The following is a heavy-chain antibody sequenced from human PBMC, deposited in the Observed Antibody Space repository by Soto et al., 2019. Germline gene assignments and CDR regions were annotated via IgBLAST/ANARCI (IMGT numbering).Heavy chain of an antibody. CDR3: ARDRVSGGYDFWSGYNPGPYYYYYGMDV. V-gene: IGHV1-46*01. CDR1: GYTFTSYY. D-gene: IGHD3-3*01. Sequence: GASVKVSCKAPGYTFTSYYMHWVRQAPGQGLEWMGIINPSGGSTSYAQKFQGRVTMTRDTSTSTVYMELSSLRSEDTAVYYCARDRVSGGYDFWSGYNPGPYYYYYGMDVWGQGTTVTVSS. CDR2: INPSGGST. J-gene: IGHJ6*02.